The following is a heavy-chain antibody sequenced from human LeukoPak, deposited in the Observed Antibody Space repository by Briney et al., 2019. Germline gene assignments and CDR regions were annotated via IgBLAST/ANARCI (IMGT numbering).Heavy chain of an antibody. CDR2: IYTSGST. Sequence: SETLSLTCTVSGGSISSYYWSWIRQPAGKGLEWIGRIYTSGSTNYNPSLKSRVTMSVDTSKNQFSLKLSSVTAADTAVYYCARDDGDSSGYYYVGAFDIWGQGTMVTVSS. CDR3: ARDDGDSSGYYYVGAFDI. CDR1: GGSISSYY. J-gene: IGHJ3*02. V-gene: IGHV4-4*07. D-gene: IGHD3-22*01.